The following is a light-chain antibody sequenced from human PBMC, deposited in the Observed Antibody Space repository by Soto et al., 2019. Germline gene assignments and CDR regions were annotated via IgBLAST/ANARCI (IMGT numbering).Light chain of an antibody. CDR1: QGVSTW. V-gene: IGKV1D-12*01. CDR2: AAS. Sequence: DIQMPQSPSSLSASVGDTVTITCRATQGVSTWLAWYQQKPGKAPKLLIYAASGLQSGVPSRCSGSGSGTDFSLTISSLQPEDFATYFCQQANSFPLTFGGGTKVVIK. J-gene: IGKJ4*01. CDR3: QQANSFPLT.